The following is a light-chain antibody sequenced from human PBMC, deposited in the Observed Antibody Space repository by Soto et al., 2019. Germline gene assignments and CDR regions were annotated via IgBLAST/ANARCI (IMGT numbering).Light chain of an antibody. Sequence: DIQMTQSPSTLSASVGDRVTITCRASQSISNWMAWYQQKPGKAPKLLIYDASSLESGVPSRFSGSGSGTEFTLTISSLQSDDFATYYCQQYNSYSRTFGQVTKVEIK. CDR3: QQYNSYSRT. J-gene: IGKJ1*01. V-gene: IGKV1-5*01. CDR2: DAS. CDR1: QSISNW.